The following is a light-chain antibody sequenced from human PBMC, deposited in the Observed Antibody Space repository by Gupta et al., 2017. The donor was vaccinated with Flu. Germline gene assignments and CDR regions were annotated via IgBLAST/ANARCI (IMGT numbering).Light chain of an antibody. J-gene: IGKJ2*03. Sequence: ASQSVSSSYLAWYQQKPGQAPRLLIYGASSRATGIPDRFSGSGSGTDFTLTISRLEPEDFAVYYCQQYGSSPYSFGQGTKLEIK. CDR3: QQYGSSPYS. CDR1: QSVSSSY. V-gene: IGKV3-20*01. CDR2: GAS.